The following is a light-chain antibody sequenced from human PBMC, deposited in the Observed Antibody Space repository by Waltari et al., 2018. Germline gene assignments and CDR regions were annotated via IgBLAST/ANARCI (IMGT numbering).Light chain of an antibody. J-gene: IGKJ1*01. V-gene: IGKV1-17*01. CDR3: LQYNTYPWT. CDR2: AAS. Sequence: IQMTQSPSSLSASVGDRVTIPCRASQGIGNALGWDQQKPGKVPKRLIYAASNLQSGVPSRFSGSGSGTEFTLTVSSLQPEDFASYYCLQYNTYPWTFGQGTKVEIK. CDR1: QGIGNA.